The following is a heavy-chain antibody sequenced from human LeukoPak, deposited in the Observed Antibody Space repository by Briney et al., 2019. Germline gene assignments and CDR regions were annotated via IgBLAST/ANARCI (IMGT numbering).Heavy chain of an antibody. CDR1: GGSVSSSSYY. V-gene: IGHV4-39*01. CDR3: ARRGYCSGGSCYPGGYYFDY. Sequence: SETLSLTCTVSGGSVSSSSYYWGWIRQPPGKGLEWIGSIYYSGSTYYNPSLKSRVTISVDTSKNQFSLKLSSVTAADTAVYYCARRGYCSGGSCYPGGYYFDYWGQGTLVTVSS. J-gene: IGHJ4*02. D-gene: IGHD2-15*01. CDR2: IYYSGST.